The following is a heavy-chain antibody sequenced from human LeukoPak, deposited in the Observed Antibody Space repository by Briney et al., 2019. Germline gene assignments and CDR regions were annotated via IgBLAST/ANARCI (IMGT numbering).Heavy chain of an antibody. Sequence: GGSLRLSCAASGFTFSSYSMNWVRQAPGKGLEWVSYISSSSSTIYYADSVKGRFTISRDNAKNSLYLQMNSLRAEDTAVYYCARDGYDYVWGSRYYYMDVWGKGTTVTVSS. J-gene: IGHJ6*03. CDR2: ISSSSSTI. CDR3: ARDGYDYVWGSRYYYMDV. V-gene: IGHV3-48*01. CDR1: GFTFSSYS. D-gene: IGHD3-16*01.